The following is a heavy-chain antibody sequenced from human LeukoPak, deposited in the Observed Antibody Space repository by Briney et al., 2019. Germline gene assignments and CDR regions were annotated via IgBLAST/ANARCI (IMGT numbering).Heavy chain of an antibody. J-gene: IGHJ4*02. V-gene: IGHV5-10-1*01. CDR3: ARLPSMAAVAGDYFDY. CDR1: GYNFTSYW. CDR2: IDPSDSYT. Sequence: GGALEISCKGSGYNFTSYWIRWGRQVPGKGVEWRGRIDPSDSYTNDSPSFQGHVTISADKSISTASLQWSSLKASDTAMYYCARLPSMAAVAGDYFDYWGQGTLVTVS. D-gene: IGHD6-19*01.